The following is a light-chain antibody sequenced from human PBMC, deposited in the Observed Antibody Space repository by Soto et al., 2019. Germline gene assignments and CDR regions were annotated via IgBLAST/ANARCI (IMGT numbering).Light chain of an antibody. J-gene: IGKJ1*01. Sequence: EIVLTQSPGTLSLSPGERATLSCRASQSVSSSYLAWYQQKPGQAPRLLIYGASNRATGIPDRFSGSGSGTDFTLTTTRLEPEAFAVYYRQEYDRSPRTFGQATKLEIK. CDR2: GAS. CDR3: QEYDRSPRT. CDR1: QSVSSSY. V-gene: IGKV3-20*01.